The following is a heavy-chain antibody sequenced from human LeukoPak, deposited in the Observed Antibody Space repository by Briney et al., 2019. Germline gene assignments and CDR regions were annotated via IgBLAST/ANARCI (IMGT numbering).Heavy chain of an antibody. J-gene: IGHJ4*02. CDR1: GLTFSSYA. V-gene: IGHV3-30*04. CDR2: ISYDGSNK. Sequence: GRSLRLSCAASGLTFSSYAMHWVRQAPGKGLEWVAVISYDGSNKYYADSVKGRFTISRDNSKNTLYLQMNSLRAEDTAVYYCARGPGIGRGDWGQGTLVTVSS. CDR3: ARGPGIGRGD.